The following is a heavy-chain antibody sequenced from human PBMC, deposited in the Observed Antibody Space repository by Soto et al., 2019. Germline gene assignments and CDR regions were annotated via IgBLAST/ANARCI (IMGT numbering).Heavy chain of an antibody. Sequence: ESGGGLVQPGGSLRLSCTASGLTFSNYAMTWVRQAPGKGLEWVSSISGDGGSTYYADSVKGRFTISRENSKNTLYLQMNSLRAEDTAVYYCAKEGGYGGGTLDSWGQGTLLTVSS. D-gene: IGHD2-15*01. J-gene: IGHJ4*02. CDR1: GLTFSNYA. CDR2: ISGDGGST. V-gene: IGHV3-23*01. CDR3: AKEGGYGGGTLDS.